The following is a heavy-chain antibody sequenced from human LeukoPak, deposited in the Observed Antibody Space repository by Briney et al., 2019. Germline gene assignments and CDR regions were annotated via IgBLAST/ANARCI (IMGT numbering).Heavy chain of an antibody. CDR3: ARTLCSSTSCYAAPFDP. D-gene: IGHD2-2*01. J-gene: IGHJ5*02. CDR1: GYSFTNYW. Sequence: GESLKISCEASGYSFTNYWIAWVRQMPGRGLEWMGIIYPGDSDTTYSPSFQGQVTISADKSISSAYLQWSSLKASDTAMYYCARTLCSSTSCYAAPFDPWGQGTLVTVSS. CDR2: IYPGDSDT. V-gene: IGHV5-51*01.